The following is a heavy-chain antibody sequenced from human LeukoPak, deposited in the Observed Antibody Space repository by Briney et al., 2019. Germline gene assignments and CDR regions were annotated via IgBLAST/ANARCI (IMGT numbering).Heavy chain of an antibody. CDR1: GYTFTSYC. V-gene: IGHV1-46*01. Sequence: ASVKVSCKASGYTFTSYCMHWVRQAPGQGLEWMGIINPSGGSTSYAQKFQGRVTMTRDTSTSTVYMELSSLRSEDTAVYYCARERRGGPFDYWGQGTLVTVSS. CDR3: ARERRGGPFDY. CDR2: INPSGGST. D-gene: IGHD3-10*01. J-gene: IGHJ4*02.